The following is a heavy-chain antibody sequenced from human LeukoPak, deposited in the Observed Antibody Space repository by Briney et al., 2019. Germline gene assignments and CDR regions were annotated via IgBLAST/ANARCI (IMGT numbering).Heavy chain of an antibody. CDR3: AKDPSRYDFWSGYPIPY. V-gene: IGHV3-15*01. J-gene: IGHJ4*02. D-gene: IGHD3-3*01. Sequence: GGSLRLSCAASGFTFSNAWMSWVRQAPGKGLERVGRIKSKTDGGTTDYAAPVKGRFTISRDDSKNTLYLQMNSLRAEDTAVYYCAKDPSRYDFWSGYPIPYWGQGTLVTVSS. CDR2: IKSKTDGGTT. CDR1: GFTFSNAW.